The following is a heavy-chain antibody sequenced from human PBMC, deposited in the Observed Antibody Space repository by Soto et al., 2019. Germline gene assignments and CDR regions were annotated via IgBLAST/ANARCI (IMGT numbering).Heavy chain of an antibody. CDR1: GFTFSSYA. J-gene: IGHJ4*02. D-gene: IGHD6-19*01. CDR2: ISGSGGST. V-gene: IGHV3-23*01. CDR3: ARRSSGWYFDY. Sequence: EVPLLESGGGLVQPGGSLRLSCAASGFTFSSYAMSWVRQAPGKGLEWVSAISGSGGSTYYADSVEGRFTISRDNSKNTLYLQMNSLRAEDTAVYYCARRSSGWYFDYWGQGTLVTVSS.